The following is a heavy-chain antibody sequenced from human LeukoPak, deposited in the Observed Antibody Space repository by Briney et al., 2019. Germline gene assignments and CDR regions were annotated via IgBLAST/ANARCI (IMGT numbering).Heavy chain of an antibody. CDR2: ISYDGSNK. D-gene: IGHD6-13*01. CDR3: AKVYSSSWYVYYYYYMDV. Sequence: PGGSLRLSCAASGFTFSSYGMHWVRQAPGKGLEWVAAISYDGSNKYYADSVKGRFTISRDNSKNTPYLQMNSLRAEDTAVYYCAKVYSSSWYVYYYYYMDVWGKGTTVTISS. V-gene: IGHV3-30*18. CDR1: GFTFSSYG. J-gene: IGHJ6*03.